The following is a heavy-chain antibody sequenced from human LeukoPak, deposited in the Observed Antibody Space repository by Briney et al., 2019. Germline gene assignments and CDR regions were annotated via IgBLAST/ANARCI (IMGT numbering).Heavy chain of an antibody. Sequence: ASVKVSCKASGYTFTGYYMHWVRQAPGQGLEWMGWINPNSGGTNYAQKFQGRVTMTRDTSISTAYMELSRLRSDDTAVYYCARKYYDFWRAMDGTFDAFDIWGQGTMVTVSS. CDR2: INPNSGGT. CDR1: GYTFTGYY. D-gene: IGHD3-3*01. V-gene: IGHV1-2*02. CDR3: ARKYYDFWRAMDGTFDAFDI. J-gene: IGHJ3*02.